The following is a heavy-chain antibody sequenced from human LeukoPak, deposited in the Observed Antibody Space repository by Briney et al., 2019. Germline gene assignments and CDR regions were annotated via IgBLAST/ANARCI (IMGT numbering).Heavy chain of an antibody. CDR2: IIPIFGTA. D-gene: IGHD6-13*01. CDR3: ARGGIAAAGLLDY. J-gene: IGHJ4*02. V-gene: IGHV1-69*05. Sequence: SVKVSCKASGATFSSYAISWVRQAPGQGLEWMGGIIPIFGTANYAQKFQGRVTITTDESTSTAYMELSSLRSEDTAVYYCARGGIAAAGLLDYWGQGTLVTVSS. CDR1: GATFSSYA.